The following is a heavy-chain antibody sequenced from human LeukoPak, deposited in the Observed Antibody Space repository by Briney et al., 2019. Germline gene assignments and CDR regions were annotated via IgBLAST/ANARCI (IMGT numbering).Heavy chain of an antibody. CDR1: GYTFTGYY. Sequence: ASVKVSSKASGYTFTGYYMHWVRQAPGQGLEWMGWINPNSGGTNYAQKFQGRVTMTRDTSISTAYMELSRLRSDDTAVYYCARDQPIVVVPAALYYYYYGMDVWGQGTTVTVSS. CDR3: ARDQPIVVVPAALYYYYYGMDV. D-gene: IGHD2-2*01. V-gene: IGHV1-2*02. CDR2: INPNSGGT. J-gene: IGHJ6*02.